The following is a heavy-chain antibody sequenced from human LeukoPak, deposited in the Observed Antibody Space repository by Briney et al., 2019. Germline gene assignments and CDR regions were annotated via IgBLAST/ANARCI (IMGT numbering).Heavy chain of an antibody. V-gene: IGHV4-59*01. CDR2: IDPSGSA. D-gene: IGHD3-9*01. Sequence: PSDTLSLTCVVSGGSISPYYWSWIRHSPGKGLEWIGYIDPSGSASYNPSLKSRVTIFVDTSKNLFSLILTSVSASDTAIYYCARDHWLFSSKTWYYYGMDVWGQGTTVTVSS. CDR3: ARDHWLFSSKTWYYYGMDV. CDR1: GGSISPYY. J-gene: IGHJ6*02.